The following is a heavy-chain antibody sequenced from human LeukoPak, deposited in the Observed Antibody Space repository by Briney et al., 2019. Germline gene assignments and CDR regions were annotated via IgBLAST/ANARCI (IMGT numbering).Heavy chain of an antibody. D-gene: IGHD2-21*02. V-gene: IGHV3-7*01. J-gene: IGHJ4*02. CDR3: AREWYEYGGDSGGY. CDR1: GLTISGHW. Sequence: GGSLRLSCAASGLTISGHWMAWVRQAPGKGLEWVAGIKEDGSEAHYVDSVKGRFTISRDNAKNSLYLQMASLRAEDTATYYCAREWYEYGGDSGGYWRQGTLVTVCS. CDR2: IKEDGSEA.